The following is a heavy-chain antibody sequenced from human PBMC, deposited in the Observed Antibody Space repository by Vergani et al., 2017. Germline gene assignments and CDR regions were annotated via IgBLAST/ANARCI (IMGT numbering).Heavy chain of an antibody. CDR2: IKQDGSEK. Sequence: PASGFTFSSYWMSWVRQAPGKGLEWVANIKQDGSEKYYVDSVKGRFTISRDNAKNSLYLQMNSLRAEDTAVYYCARELSIAVAAAFDIWGQGTMVTVSS. CDR1: GFTFSSYW. V-gene: IGHV3-7*03. CDR3: ARELSIAVAAAFDI. D-gene: IGHD6-19*01. J-gene: IGHJ3*02.